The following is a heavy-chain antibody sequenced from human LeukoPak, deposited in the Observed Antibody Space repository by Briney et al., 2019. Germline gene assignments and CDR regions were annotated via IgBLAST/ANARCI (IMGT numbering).Heavy chain of an antibody. V-gene: IGHV3-30-3*01. D-gene: IGHD3-16*02. CDR2: ISYDGSNK. CDR3: ARERSYIWGSYRYTGIPHYFDY. J-gene: IGHJ4*02. CDR1: GFTFSSYA. Sequence: GGSLRLSCAASGFTFSSYAVHWVRQAPGKGLEWVAVISYDGSNKYYADSVKGRFTISRDNSKNTLYLQMNSLRAEDTAVYYCARERSYIWGSYRYTGIPHYFDYWGQGTLVTVSS.